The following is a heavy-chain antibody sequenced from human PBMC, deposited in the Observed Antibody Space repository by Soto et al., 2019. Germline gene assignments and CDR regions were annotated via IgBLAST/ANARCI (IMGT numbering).Heavy chain of an antibody. Sequence: GGSLRLSCAAAGFAFSTYAMTWVRQAPGKGLEWVSVINGSGGSSYYAASVKGRFTISRDNSKNTLFLQMNGLRAEDTAVYYCAKVTKRAAAGRYEYYKYGMDVWGQGTTVTVSS. CDR3: AKVTKRAAAGRYEYYKYGMDV. D-gene: IGHD6-13*01. CDR2: INGSGGSS. CDR1: GFAFSTYA. V-gene: IGHV3-23*01. J-gene: IGHJ6*02.